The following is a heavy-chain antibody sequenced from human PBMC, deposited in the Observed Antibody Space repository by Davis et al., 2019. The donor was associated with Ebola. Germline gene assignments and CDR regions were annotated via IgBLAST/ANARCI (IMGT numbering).Heavy chain of an antibody. V-gene: IGHV4-31*03. Sequence: PSETLSLTCTVSGGSISSGGYYWSWIRQHPGKGLEWIGYIYYSGSTYYNPSLKSRVTISGDTSKNQFSLNLSSVTAADTAVYYCATANDYDSSGYYPAPLDSWGQGTLVTVSS. CDR2: IYYSGST. J-gene: IGHJ4*02. D-gene: IGHD3-22*01. CDR1: GGSISSGGYY. CDR3: ATANDYDSSGYYPAPLDS.